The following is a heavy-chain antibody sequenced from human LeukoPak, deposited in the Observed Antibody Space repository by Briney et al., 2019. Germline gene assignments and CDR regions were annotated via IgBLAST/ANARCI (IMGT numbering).Heavy chain of an antibody. CDR2: IIPIFGTA. V-gene: IGHV1-69*05. CDR1: GGTFSSYA. D-gene: IGHD3-10*01. Sequence: SVKVSCKASGGTFSSYAISWVRQAPGQELEWMGGIIPIFGTANYAQKFQGRVTITTDESTSTAYMELSSLRSEDTAVYYCARAARRTGELETGLRFDYWGQGTLVTVSS. J-gene: IGHJ4*02. CDR3: ARAARRTGELETGLRFDY.